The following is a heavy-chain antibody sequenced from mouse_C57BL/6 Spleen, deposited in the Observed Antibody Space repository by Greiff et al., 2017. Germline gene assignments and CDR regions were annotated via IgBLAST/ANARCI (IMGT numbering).Heavy chain of an antibody. V-gene: IGHV7-3*01. CDR3: ASYWYFDV. J-gene: IGHJ1*03. CDR2: IRNKANGYTT. CDR1: GFTFTDYY. Sequence: EVKLMESGGGLVQPGGSLSLSCAASGFTFTDYYMSWVRQPPGKALEWLGFIRNKANGYTTEYSASVKGRFTISRDNSQSILYLQMNALRAEDSATYYCASYWYFDVWGTGTTVTVSS.